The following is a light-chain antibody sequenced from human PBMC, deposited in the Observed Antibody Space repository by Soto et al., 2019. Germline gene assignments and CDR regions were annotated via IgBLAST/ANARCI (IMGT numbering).Light chain of an antibody. CDR2: DAY. Sequence: EVMLSQSPVTVSLSQGERATLSCRASQSFRGLLAWYQPKPGQAPRLLIYDAYNRDSGIPPRFSGSGSGTDFTLTISSLEPEDSAVYYCQQRHMWPITFGQGTRLEIK. J-gene: IGKJ5*01. CDR1: QSFRGL. CDR3: QQRHMWPIT. V-gene: IGKV3-11*01.